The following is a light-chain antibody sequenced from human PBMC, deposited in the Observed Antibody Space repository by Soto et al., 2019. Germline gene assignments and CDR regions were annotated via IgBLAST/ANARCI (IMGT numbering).Light chain of an antibody. CDR1: QSVSSK. CDR2: DTS. Sequence: EMVMTQSPATLSVSPGERATLSFRASQSVSSKLAWYQQKPGQAPRLLIYDTSTRATGIPARFSGSGSGTEFTLTISSLQSEDFAVYYCQQYSKWPPITFGQGTRLEI. V-gene: IGKV3-15*01. CDR3: QQYSKWPPIT. J-gene: IGKJ5*01.